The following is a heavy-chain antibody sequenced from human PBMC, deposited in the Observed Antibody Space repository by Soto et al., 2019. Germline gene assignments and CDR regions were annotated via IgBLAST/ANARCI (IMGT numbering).Heavy chain of an antibody. CDR1: GFTFSSYA. CDR2: IYSGGST. J-gene: IGHJ6*03. Sequence: GGSLRLSCAASGFTFSSYAMHWVRQAPGKGLEWVAVIYSGGSTYYADSVKGRFTISRHNSKNTLYLQMNSLRAEDTAVYYCARLNWHYGNYYMDVWGKGTTVTVSS. CDR3: ARLNWHYGNYYMDV. D-gene: IGHD1-7*01. V-gene: IGHV3-53*04.